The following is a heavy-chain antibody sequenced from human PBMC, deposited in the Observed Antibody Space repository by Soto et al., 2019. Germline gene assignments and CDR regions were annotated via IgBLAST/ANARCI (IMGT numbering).Heavy chain of an antibody. CDR3: ARGRYYYDSSGYPPYYFDY. CDR2: IYYSGST. Sequence: SETLSLTCTVSGGSVSSGSYYWSWIRQPPGKGLEWIGYIYYSGSTNYNPSLKSRVTISVDTSKNQFSLKLSSVTAADTAVYYCARGRYYYDSSGYPPYYFDYWGQGTLVTVSS. D-gene: IGHD3-22*01. CDR1: GGSVSSGSYY. V-gene: IGHV4-61*01. J-gene: IGHJ4*02.